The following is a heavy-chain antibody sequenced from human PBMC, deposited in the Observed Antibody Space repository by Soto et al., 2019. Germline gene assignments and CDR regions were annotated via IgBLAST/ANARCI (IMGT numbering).Heavy chain of an antibody. Sequence: GSLRLSCAASGFSFSSLAMSWVRQAPGKGLEWVSSISGRGVDTLYADSVKGRFTISRDNSRNTLYLQVNSLGAEDTAVYYCAKDQTDVTLFDYWGQGTLVTVSS. CDR1: GFSFSSLA. CDR3: AKDQTDVTLFDY. D-gene: IGHD2-21*02. CDR2: ISGRGVDT. V-gene: IGHV3-23*01. J-gene: IGHJ4*02.